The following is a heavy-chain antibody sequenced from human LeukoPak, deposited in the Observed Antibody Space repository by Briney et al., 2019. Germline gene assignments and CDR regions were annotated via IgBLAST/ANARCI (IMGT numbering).Heavy chain of an antibody. CDR3: ARHPKSGYTGYESVY. CDR1: GYSFTTWW. V-gene: IGHV5-51*01. Sequence: GESLKISCRASGYSFTTWWMGWVRQMPGRGLEWRGIIYPADSTAHYSPSFQGQVTMSVDKSINTAYLQWSRLKASDTAMYYCARHPKSGYTGYESVYWGPCTLVTVSS. CDR2: IYPADSTA. J-gene: IGHJ4*02. D-gene: IGHD5-12*01.